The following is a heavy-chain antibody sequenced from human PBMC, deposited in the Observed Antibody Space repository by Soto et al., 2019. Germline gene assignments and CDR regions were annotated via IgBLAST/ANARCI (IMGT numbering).Heavy chain of an antibody. CDR1: GGSVSSGSYY. CDR3: XXXXXXXXXXXXXXXV. Sequence: QVQLQESGPGLVKPSETLSLTCTVSGGSVSSGSYYWSWIRQPPGKGLEWIGYIYYSGSTNYNPSLQSRVTISVATSKNXFSLKXXXXXXXXXXXXXXXXXXXXXXXXXXXXXVWGQGTTVT. J-gene: IGHJ6*02. V-gene: IGHV4-61*01. CDR2: IYYSGST.